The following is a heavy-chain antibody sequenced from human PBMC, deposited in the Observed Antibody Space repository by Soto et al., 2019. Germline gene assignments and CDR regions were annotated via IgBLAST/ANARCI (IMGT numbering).Heavy chain of an antibody. J-gene: IGHJ6*02. CDR2: IYSSGET. V-gene: IGHV4-59*10. CDR1: GGSFSGLY. CDR3: ARVPRWRIGGDCYSRYYYGMDV. Sequence: SETLSLSGAVYGGSFSGLYWTWIRHPAGKGLWWIGRIYSSGETNYNPSLTGRVIMSLDTSKNQFSLKLSSVTAADTAVYYCARVPRWRIGGDCYSRYYYGMDVWGQGTTVTVSS. D-gene: IGHD2-21*02.